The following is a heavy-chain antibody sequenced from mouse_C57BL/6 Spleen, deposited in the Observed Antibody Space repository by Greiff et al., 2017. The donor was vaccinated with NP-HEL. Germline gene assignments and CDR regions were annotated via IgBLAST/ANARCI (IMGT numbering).Heavy chain of an antibody. CDR3: ARGHYYSNYAAMDY. V-gene: IGHV5-17*01. J-gene: IGHJ4*01. CDR2: ISSGSSTI. Sequence: EVQLVESGGGLVKPGGSLKLSCAASGFTFSDYGMHWVRQAPEKGLEWVAYISSGSSTIYYADTVKGRFTISRDNAKNTLFLQMTSLRSEDTAMYYCARGHYYSNYAAMDYWGQGTSVTVSS. CDR1: GFTFSDYG. D-gene: IGHD2-5*01.